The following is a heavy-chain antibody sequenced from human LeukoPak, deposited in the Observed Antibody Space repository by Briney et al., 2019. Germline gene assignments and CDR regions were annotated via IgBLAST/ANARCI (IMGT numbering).Heavy chain of an antibody. J-gene: IGHJ4*02. Sequence: PSETLSLTCTVSGGSISGYYWSWIRQPPGKGLEWIGYIYYSGSTSYNPSLKSRITISVDTSKKQFSLNLNSVTAADTAVYYCARHGGWYEDFWDQGTLVTVSS. CDR2: IYYSGST. V-gene: IGHV4-59*08. CDR1: GGSISGYY. CDR3: ARHGGWYEDF. D-gene: IGHD6-19*01.